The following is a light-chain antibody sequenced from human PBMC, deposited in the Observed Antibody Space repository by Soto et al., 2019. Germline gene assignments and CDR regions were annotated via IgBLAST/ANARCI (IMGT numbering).Light chain of an antibody. V-gene: IGKV3-20*01. J-gene: IGKJ1*01. Sequence: EIVLTQSPGTLSLSPGERATLSCRASQSVSSSYLAWYQQRPGQAPRLLIYGASSRATGIPDRFSGSGSGTDLTLASSRVEPEDFAVYSCQQYGSSPRTFGQGTKVEIK. CDR2: GAS. CDR3: QQYGSSPRT. CDR1: QSVSSSY.